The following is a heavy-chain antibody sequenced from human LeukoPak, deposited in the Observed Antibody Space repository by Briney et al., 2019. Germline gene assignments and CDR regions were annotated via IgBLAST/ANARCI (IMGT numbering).Heavy chain of an antibody. D-gene: IGHD3-22*01. J-gene: IGHJ4*02. Sequence: PGGPLRLSCAVSGFPFNVYYMSWIRQAPGKGLEWISYIGLNGYPLDYADSVKGRFTISRDNANNLLYLDMDSLTAEDTAVYYCARKDFSSGSFNYWGQGSLVTVSS. CDR2: IGLNGYPL. CDR3: ARKDFSSGSFNY. CDR1: GFPFNVYY. V-gene: IGHV3-11*04.